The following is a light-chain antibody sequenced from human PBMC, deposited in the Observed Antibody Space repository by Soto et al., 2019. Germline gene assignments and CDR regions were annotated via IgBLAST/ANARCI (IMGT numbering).Light chain of an antibody. V-gene: IGKV3-20*01. Sequence: EIGLKQSPGTMSLSPGERVTLSCGASQSVSRSYLAWYQQKPGQAPRLLIYSASSRATGIPDRFSGSGSGTDFTLTISRLELEDFAVYYCQQYGSSRWTFGQGTKVEIK. CDR1: QSVSRSY. CDR3: QQYGSSRWT. J-gene: IGKJ1*01. CDR2: SAS.